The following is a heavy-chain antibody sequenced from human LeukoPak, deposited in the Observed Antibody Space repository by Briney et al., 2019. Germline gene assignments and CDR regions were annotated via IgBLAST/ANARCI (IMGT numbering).Heavy chain of an antibody. CDR2: ISSSGSTI. CDR1: GLTFSDYY. Sequence: PGGSLRLSCAASGLTFSDYYMSWIRQAPGKGLEWVSYISSSGSTIYYADSVKGRFTISRDNAKNSLYLQMNSLRAEDTAVYYCAREVPGGSSWFDYWGQGTLVTVSS. J-gene: IGHJ4*02. CDR3: AREVPGGSSWFDY. V-gene: IGHV3-11*04. D-gene: IGHD6-13*01.